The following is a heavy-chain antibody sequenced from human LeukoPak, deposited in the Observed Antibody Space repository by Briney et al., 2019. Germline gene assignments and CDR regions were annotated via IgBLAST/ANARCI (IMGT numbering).Heavy chain of an antibody. J-gene: IGHJ3*01. V-gene: IGHV4-61*02. CDR2: IYTSGST. D-gene: IGHD3-22*01. CDR1: GGSISSGSYY. Sequence: SQTLSLTCTVSGGSISSGSYYWSWIRQPAGKGLEWIGRIYTSGSTNYNPSLKSRVTISVDTSRNQFSLKLSSVTAADTAVYYCARAARYYYDTIGAFDVWGQGTMVTVSS. CDR3: ARAARYYYDTIGAFDV.